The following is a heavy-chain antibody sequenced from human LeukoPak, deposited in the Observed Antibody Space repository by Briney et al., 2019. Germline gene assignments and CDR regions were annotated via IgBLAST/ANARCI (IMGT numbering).Heavy chain of an antibody. V-gene: IGHV3-7*01. J-gene: IGHJ3*02. D-gene: IGHD2-21*02. CDR1: GFTFSSYW. Sequence: GGSLRLSCAASGFTFSSYWMSWVRQAPGKGLEGVANIKEDGSEKYYVDSVKGRFTISRDNAKNSVYLQMSSLRAVDTAVYYCARAHVTGVDAFRIWGRGTMVTVSS. CDR3: ARAHVTGVDAFRI. CDR2: IKEDGSEK.